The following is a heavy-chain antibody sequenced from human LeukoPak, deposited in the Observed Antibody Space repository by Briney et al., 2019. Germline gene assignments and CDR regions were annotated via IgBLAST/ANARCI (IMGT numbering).Heavy chain of an antibody. J-gene: IGHJ4*02. D-gene: IGHD6-19*01. CDR2: IKSKSHGEIK. CDR1: GFSFTNAW. V-gene: IGHV3-15*01. Sequence: GGSLRLSCLASGFSFTNAWMIWVRQAPGKGLEWVALIKSKSHGEIKEYAALVIGRFTTSRDDSKDTLYLSMNNLRTDDTATYYCATGLQRGLAGPGTGGFDYWGPGTLVTVSS. CDR3: ATGLQRGLAGPGTGGFDY.